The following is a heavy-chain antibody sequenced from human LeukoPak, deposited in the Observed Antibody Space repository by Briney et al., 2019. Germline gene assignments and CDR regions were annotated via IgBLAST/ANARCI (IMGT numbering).Heavy chain of an antibody. CDR2: IKQDGSEK. J-gene: IGHJ4*02. V-gene: IGHV3-7*01. D-gene: IGHD2-2*01. Sequence: PGGSLRLSCAASGFTFSSYAMSWVRQAPGKGLEWVANIKQDGSEKYYVDSVKGRFTISRDNAKNSLYLQMNSLRAEDTAVYYCARSSKLDYWGQGTLVTVSS. CDR3: ARSSKLDY. CDR1: GFTFSSYA.